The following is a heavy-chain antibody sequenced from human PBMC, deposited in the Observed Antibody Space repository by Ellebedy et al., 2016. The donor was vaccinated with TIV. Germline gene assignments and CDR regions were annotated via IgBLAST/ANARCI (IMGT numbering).Heavy chain of an antibody. V-gene: IGHV5-51*01. J-gene: IGHJ6*02. D-gene: IGHD2-15*01. CDR2: IYPSDSDT. Sequence: GESLKISCKGSGHSFSNYWIAWVRQLPGKGPEWMGIIYPSDSDTRYSPSLQGQVTISADRSINTAYLQWSSLKASDTAIYYCARQGSDGMDVWGQGTTATVAS. CDR3: ARQGSDGMDV. CDR1: GHSFSNYW.